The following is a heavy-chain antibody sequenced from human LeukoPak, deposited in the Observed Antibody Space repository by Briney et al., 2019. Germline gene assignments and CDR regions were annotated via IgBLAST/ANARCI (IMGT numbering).Heavy chain of an antibody. D-gene: IGHD6-19*01. CDR2: ISTTGSYK. J-gene: IGHJ4*02. CDR1: GFTFTDYS. Sequence: GGSLRLSCATSGFTFTDYSMNWVRQAPGKGLEWVSSISTTGSYKYYADSVKGRFTISRDNARNSLYLQMNSLRAEDTAVYWAVAGTTYWGQGTLVTVSS. V-gene: IGHV3-21*04. CDR3: VAGTTY.